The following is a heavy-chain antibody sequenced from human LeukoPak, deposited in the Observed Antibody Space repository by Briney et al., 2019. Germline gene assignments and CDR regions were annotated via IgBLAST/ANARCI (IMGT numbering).Heavy chain of an antibody. CDR2: IYHSGST. CDR3: ARGRSNWGYFDY. V-gene: IGHV4-30-2*01. Sequence: SETLSLTCAVSGGSISSGGYSWSWIRQPPGKGLEWIGYIYHSGSTYYNPSLKSRVTISVDRSKNQFSLKLSSVTAADTAVYYCARGRSNWGYFDYWGQGTLVTVPS. CDR1: GGSISSGGYS. J-gene: IGHJ4*02. D-gene: IGHD7-27*01.